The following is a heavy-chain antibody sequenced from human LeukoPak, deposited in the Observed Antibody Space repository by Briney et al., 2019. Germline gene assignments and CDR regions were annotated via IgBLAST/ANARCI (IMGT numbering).Heavy chain of an antibody. V-gene: IGHV4-34*01. CDR1: GGSFSGYY. CDR3: ARDRSLGYFDY. J-gene: IGHJ4*02. CDR2: INHSGST. Sequence: SETLSLTCAVYGGSFSGYYWSWIRQPPGKGLEWIGEINHSGSTNYNPSLKSRVTISVDTSKNQFSLKLDSVTAADTAVYYCARDRSLGYFDYWGQGTVVTVSS.